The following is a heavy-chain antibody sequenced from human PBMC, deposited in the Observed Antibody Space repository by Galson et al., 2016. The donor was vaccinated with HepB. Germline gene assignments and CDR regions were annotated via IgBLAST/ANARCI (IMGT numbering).Heavy chain of an antibody. CDR2: INPDASTE. J-gene: IGHJ4*02. CDR3: ARDKAYSRFDY. CDR1: GSTFKTSW. Sequence: SLRLSCADSGSTFKTSWMAWVRRAPGKGLEWVTNINPDASTENYVDSVKGRFTISRDNAKNSLYLQMSSLRVEDTAIYYCARDKAYSRFDYWGQGTLVTVPS. D-gene: IGHD6-13*01. V-gene: IGHV3-7*03.